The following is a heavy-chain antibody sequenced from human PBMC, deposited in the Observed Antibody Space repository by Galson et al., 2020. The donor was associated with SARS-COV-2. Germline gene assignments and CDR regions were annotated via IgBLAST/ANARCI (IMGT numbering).Heavy chain of an antibody. J-gene: IGHJ4*02. CDR1: GASIRTGRFY. V-gene: IGHV4-61*02. D-gene: IGHD3-22*01. Sequence: SATLSLTCTVPGASIRTGRFYWRWIRQPAGKGLEWIRRLHTSGHTNHNPSIKSRVTISVDTSKNQFSLMLSSVTAADTAVYYCARETGYWDSSGYFEGNYYFDYWCQGTLGTVSS. CDR2: LHTSGHT. CDR3: ARETGYWDSSGYFEGNYYFDY.